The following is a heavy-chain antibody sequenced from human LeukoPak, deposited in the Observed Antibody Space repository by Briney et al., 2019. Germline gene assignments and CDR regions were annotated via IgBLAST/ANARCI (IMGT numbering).Heavy chain of an antibody. V-gene: IGHV1-46*01. Sequence: ASVKVSCKASGYTFTSYYMHWVRQAPGQGLEWMGIINPSGGSTSYAQKFQGRVTMTRDTSTSTVYMELSSLRSEDTAVYYCARAAEYCSSTSCYPPPLWGQGTLVTVSS. CDR3: ARAAEYCSSTSCYPPPL. CDR2: INPSGGST. CDR1: GYTFTSYY. J-gene: IGHJ4*02. D-gene: IGHD2-2*01.